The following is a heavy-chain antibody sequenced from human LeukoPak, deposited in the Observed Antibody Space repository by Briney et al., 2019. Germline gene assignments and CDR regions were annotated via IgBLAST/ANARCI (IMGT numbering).Heavy chain of an antibody. CDR3: AKPVDGAASPFDY. CDR2: IRYDGSNK. CDR1: GFTFSSYG. J-gene: IGHJ4*02. Sequence: QPGGSLRLSCAASGFTFSSYGMHWVRQAPGKGLEWVAFIRYDGSNKYYADSVKGRFTISRDNSKNTLYLQMNSLRAEDTAVYYCAKPVDGAASPFDYWGQGTLVTVSS. D-gene: IGHD2-15*01. V-gene: IGHV3-30*02.